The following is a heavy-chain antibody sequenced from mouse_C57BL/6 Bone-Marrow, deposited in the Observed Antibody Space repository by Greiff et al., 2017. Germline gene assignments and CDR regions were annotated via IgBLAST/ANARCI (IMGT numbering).Heavy chain of an antibody. CDR3: ARSGPLGRSFDY. D-gene: IGHD4-1*01. J-gene: IGHJ2*01. CDR1: GYTFTSYW. CDR2: IYPTSGRT. Sequence: QVQLQQPGAELVKPGASVKMSCKASGYTFTSYWITWVTQRPGQGLEWIGDIYPTSGRTNYNEQFKSKAILTVDTSSNTAYMQLSSLTSEDSAVFYCARSGPLGRSFDYWGQGTTLTVSS. V-gene: IGHV1-55*01.